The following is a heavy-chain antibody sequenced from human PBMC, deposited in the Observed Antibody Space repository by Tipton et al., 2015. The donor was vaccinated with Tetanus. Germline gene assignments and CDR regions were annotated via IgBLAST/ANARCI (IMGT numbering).Heavy chain of an antibody. D-gene: IGHD3-3*01. J-gene: IGHJ3*02. CDR3: ARRRTIFHQDDAFDI. Sequence: SLRLSCAASGFTFSSYWMSWVRQVPGKGLEWVANIKQDGSEKYYVDSVKGRFTISRDNAKNSLYLQMNSLRAEDTAVYYCARRRTIFHQDDAFDIWGQGTMVTVSS. V-gene: IGHV3-7*01. CDR2: IKQDGSEK. CDR1: GFTFSSYW.